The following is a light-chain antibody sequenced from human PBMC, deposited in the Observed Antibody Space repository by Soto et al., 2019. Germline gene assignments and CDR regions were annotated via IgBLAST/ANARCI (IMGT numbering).Light chain of an antibody. CDR1: KSISRW. CDR3: QQYNSYPVT. J-gene: IGKJ1*01. V-gene: IGKV1-5*03. Sequence: DIQMTQSTSPPASVGGRGAVICRAGKSISRWLAWYQQKPGKAPKFMIYGASSLESGVPSRFSGSRSGTEFTLTISSLQPDDVATYYCQQYNSYPVTLGQGTKVDI. CDR2: GAS.